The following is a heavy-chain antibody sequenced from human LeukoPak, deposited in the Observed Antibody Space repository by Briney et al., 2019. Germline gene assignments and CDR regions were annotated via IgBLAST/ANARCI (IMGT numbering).Heavy chain of an antibody. CDR3: ARAEKVVTYFDY. Sequence: SETLSLTCTVSGGSISSYYWSWIRQPPGKGLEWIGYIYYSGSTNYNPSLKSRVTISVDRSKNQFSLKLSSVTAADTAVYYCARAEKVVTYFDYWGQGTLVTVSS. V-gene: IGHV4-59*12. CDR1: GGSISSYY. CDR2: IYYSGST. J-gene: IGHJ4*02. D-gene: IGHD4-23*01.